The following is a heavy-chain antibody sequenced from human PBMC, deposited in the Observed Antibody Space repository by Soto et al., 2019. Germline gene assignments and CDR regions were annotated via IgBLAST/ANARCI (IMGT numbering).Heavy chain of an antibody. D-gene: IGHD3-10*01. CDR2: MNPNSGNT. Sequence: QVQLAQSGAEVKKPGASVKVSCGASGYTFTSYDINWVRQATGQGLEWMGWMNPNSGNTGYAQKFQGRVTMTRNTSISTAYMELSSLRSEDTAVYYCARSDYGSGSYFFDYWGQGTLVTVSS. CDR3: ARSDYGSGSYFFDY. CDR1: GYTFTSYD. V-gene: IGHV1-8*01. J-gene: IGHJ4*02.